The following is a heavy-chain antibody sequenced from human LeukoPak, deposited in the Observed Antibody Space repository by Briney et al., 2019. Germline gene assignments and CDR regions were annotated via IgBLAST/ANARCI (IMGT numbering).Heavy chain of an antibody. D-gene: IGHD2-15*01. CDR1: GFTFSSYS. Sequence: GGSLRLSCAASGFTFSSYSMNWVRQAPGKGLEWVSSISSSSSYIYYADSVKGRFTISGDNAKNSLYLQMNSLRAEDTAVYYCARGGPVGYCSGGSCAADYWGQGTLVTVSS. CDR2: ISSSSSYI. CDR3: ARGGPVGYCSGGSCAADY. V-gene: IGHV3-21*01. J-gene: IGHJ4*02.